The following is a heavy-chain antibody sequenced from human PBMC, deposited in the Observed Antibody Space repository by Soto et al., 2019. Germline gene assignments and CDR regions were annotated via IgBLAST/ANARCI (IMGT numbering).Heavy chain of an antibody. CDR2: INESGST. Sequence: QVQLQQWGAGLVKPSETLSLSCAVYGQSFSGHSWAWIRQSPGKGLEWIGEINESGSTYYNPSLKGRISIAADKCKNQFSPKPGSVGAADTAVYFCARGSGIVALPGELEDVKYDYWGQGTLVNVSS. J-gene: IGHJ4*02. CDR1: GQSFSGHS. CDR3: ARGSGIVALPGELEDVKYDY. V-gene: IGHV4-34*01. D-gene: IGHD1-1*01.